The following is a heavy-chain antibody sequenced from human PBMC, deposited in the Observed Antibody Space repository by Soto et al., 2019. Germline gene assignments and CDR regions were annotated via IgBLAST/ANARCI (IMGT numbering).Heavy chain of an antibody. Sequence: QLQLQESGPGLVKPSETLSLTCTVYGGSISSSSYYWGWIRQPPGKGLEWIGSIYYSGSTYYNPSLKSRVTISVDTSKNQFSLKLSSVTAADTAVYYCARHLFSSGWYLIWGQGTMVTVSS. CDR3: ARHLFSSGWYLI. V-gene: IGHV4-39*01. J-gene: IGHJ3*02. CDR2: IYYSGST. CDR1: GGSISSSSYY. D-gene: IGHD6-19*01.